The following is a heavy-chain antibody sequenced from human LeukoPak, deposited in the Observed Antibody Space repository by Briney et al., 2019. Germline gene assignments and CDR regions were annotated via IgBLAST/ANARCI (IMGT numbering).Heavy chain of an antibody. Sequence: ASVKVSCKASGYTFLRYDSNGVRQASAQGLEWMGWMNPNSCNTGYAQKFQGRATMTRNSFISTAYKEQSSLRSEDTAVYYCARAVKYGSGSYMLFYWGQGTLVTVSS. V-gene: IGHV1-8*01. J-gene: IGHJ4*02. CDR2: MNPNSCNT. CDR1: GYTFLRYD. D-gene: IGHD3-10*01. CDR3: ARAVKYGSGSYMLFY.